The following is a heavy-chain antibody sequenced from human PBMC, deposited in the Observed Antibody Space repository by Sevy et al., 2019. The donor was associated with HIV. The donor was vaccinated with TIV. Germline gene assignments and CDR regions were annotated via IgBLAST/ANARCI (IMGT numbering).Heavy chain of an antibody. CDR1: GFTFSSYS. CDR2: ISSSSSYI. CDR3: ARVLYSGSYLQRRSWFDP. Sequence: GGSLRLSCAASGFTFSSYSMNWVRQAPGKGLEWVSSISSSSSYIYYADSVKGRFTISRDNAKNSLYLQMNSLRAEDTAVYYCARVLYSGSYLQRRSWFDPWGQGTLVTVSS. D-gene: IGHD1-26*01. V-gene: IGHV3-21*01. J-gene: IGHJ5*02.